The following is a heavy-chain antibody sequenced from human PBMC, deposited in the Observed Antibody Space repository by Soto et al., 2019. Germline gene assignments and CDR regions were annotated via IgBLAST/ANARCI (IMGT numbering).Heavy chain of an antibody. J-gene: IGHJ4*02. CDR2: IYWDDDK. CDR3: AHRLPGNTGKWNYGAFDY. D-gene: IGHD1-7*01. CDR1: GFSLSTSGVG. Sequence: SGPTLVNPTQTLTLTCTFSGFSLSTSGVGVGWIRQPPGKALEWLALIYWDDDKRYNPSLKSRLTITKDTSKNQVVLTMTDMDPMDTGTYSCAHRLPGNTGKWNYGAFDYWGQGTLVTVSS. V-gene: IGHV2-5*02.